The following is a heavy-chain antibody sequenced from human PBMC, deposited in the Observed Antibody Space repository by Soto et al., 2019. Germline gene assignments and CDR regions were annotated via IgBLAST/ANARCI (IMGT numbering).Heavy chain of an antibody. CDR3: ARDSFRAYYYYYMDV. CDR2: ISSSSSYI. J-gene: IGHJ6*03. V-gene: IGHV3-21*01. D-gene: IGHD3-16*01. Sequence: EVQLVETGGGLVKPGGSLRLSCAASGFTFSSYSMNWVRQAAGKGLEWVSSISSSSSYIYYADSVKGRFTISRDNAKNSLYLQMNSLRAENTAVYYCARDSFRAYYYYYMDVWGKGTTVTVSS. CDR1: GFTFSSYS.